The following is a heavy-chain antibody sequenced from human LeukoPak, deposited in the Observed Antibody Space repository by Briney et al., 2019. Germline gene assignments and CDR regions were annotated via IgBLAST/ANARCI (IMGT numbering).Heavy chain of an antibody. CDR2: IIPIFGTA. Sequence: SVNVSRKSSGATFSSYAISWVRHAPGQGLEWVGGIIPIFGTANYAQKFQGRVTITADESTSTAYMELSSLRSEDTAVYYCASISEGGSSTSPDYWGQGTLVTVSS. V-gene: IGHV1-69*01. D-gene: IGHD2-2*01. J-gene: IGHJ4*02. CDR3: ASISEGGSSTSPDY. CDR1: GATFSSYA.